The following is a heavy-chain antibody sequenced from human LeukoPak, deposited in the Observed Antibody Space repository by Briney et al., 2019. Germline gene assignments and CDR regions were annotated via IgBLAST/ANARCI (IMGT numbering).Heavy chain of an antibody. CDR2: INHSGST. CDR3: ARDAYSSSEVDWFDP. V-gene: IGHV4-34*01. CDR1: GGSFSGYY. D-gene: IGHD6-13*01. J-gene: IGHJ5*02. Sequence: ASETLSLTCAVYGGSFSGYYWSWIRQPPGKGLEWIGEINHSGSTNYNPSLKSRVTISVDTSKNQFSLKLSSVTAADMAVYYCARDAYSSSEVDWFDPWGQGTLVTVSS.